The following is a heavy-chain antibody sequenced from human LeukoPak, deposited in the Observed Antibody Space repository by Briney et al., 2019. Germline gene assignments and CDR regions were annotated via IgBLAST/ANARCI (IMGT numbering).Heavy chain of an antibody. D-gene: IGHD6-19*01. CDR3: AKDPGSGWTSLKYFQH. CDR2: ISEDGGTT. CDR1: GFTFSSYG. V-gene: IGHV3-23*01. Sequence: GGSLRLSCAASGFTFSSYGMSWVRRAPGKGLEWVSGISEDGGTTYYADPVKGRFTISRDNSKNTLYLHMNSLRAEDAAIYYCAKDPGSGWTSLKYFQHWGQGTLVTVSS. J-gene: IGHJ1*01.